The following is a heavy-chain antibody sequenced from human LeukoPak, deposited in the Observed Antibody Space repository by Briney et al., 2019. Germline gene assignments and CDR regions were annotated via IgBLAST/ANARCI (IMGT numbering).Heavy chain of an antibody. J-gene: IGHJ4*02. CDR3: ATLVVPAAKRGV. CDR1: GDILTELS. D-gene: IGHD2-2*01. V-gene: IGHV1-24*01. CDR2: LDPASGTT. Sequence: RASVKVSSMVSGDILTELSIHWVRQTPGKGVEWMGGLDPASGTTLYAQTFQDRIIITEDTSTGTTSVELGSLTSDDTAIYYCATLVVPAAKRGVWGQGTLVTVSS.